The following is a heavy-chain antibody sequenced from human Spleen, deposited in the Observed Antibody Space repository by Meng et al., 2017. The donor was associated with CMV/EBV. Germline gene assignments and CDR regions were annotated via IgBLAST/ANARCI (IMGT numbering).Heavy chain of an antibody. V-gene: IGHV4-59*12. J-gene: IGHJ4*02. CDR3: ARGEDGYDYRYFEY. CDR1: GGSISSYY. D-gene: IGHD5-12*01. Sequence: SETLSLTCTVSGGSISSYYWSWIRQPPGKGLEWIGYVFYTGSTNYNPSLNSRVTISIDTSKNEFSLNLFSVTAADTAVYFCARGEDGYDYRYFEYWGQGALVTVS. CDR2: VFYTGST.